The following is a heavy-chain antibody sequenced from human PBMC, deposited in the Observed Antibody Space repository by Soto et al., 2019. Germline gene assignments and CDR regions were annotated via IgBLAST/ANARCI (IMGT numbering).Heavy chain of an antibody. Sequence: TLSLTCTVSGGSISSGGYYWSWIRQHPGKGLEWIGYIYYSGSTYYNPSLKSRVTISVDTSKNQFSLKLSSVTAADTAVYYCARDGPRYYYDSSGYPTDYYYGMDVWGQGTTVTVSS. CDR2: IYYSGST. V-gene: IGHV4-31*03. CDR1: GGSISSGGYY. CDR3: ARDGPRYYYDSSGYPTDYYYGMDV. J-gene: IGHJ6*02. D-gene: IGHD3-22*01.